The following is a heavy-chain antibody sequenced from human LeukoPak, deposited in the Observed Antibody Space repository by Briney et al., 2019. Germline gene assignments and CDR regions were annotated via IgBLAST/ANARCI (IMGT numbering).Heavy chain of an antibody. Sequence: GSLRLSCAASGFTFSSYWMSWVRQAPGKGLEWVANIKQDGSEKYYVGSVKGRFTISRDNAKNSLYLQMNSLRAEDTAVYYCASSSSGWYEGYWGQGTLVTVSS. CDR3: ASSSSGWYEGY. CDR1: GFTFSSYW. D-gene: IGHD6-19*01. V-gene: IGHV3-7*01. J-gene: IGHJ4*02. CDR2: IKQDGSEK.